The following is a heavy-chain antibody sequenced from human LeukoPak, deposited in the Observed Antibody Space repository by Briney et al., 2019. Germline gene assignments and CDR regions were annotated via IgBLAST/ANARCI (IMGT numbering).Heavy chain of an antibody. CDR3: ARRGSESYLPAYYYYYYGMDV. Sequence: GASVKVSCKASGYTFTSYGISWVRQAPGQGLEWMGWIGAYNGNTNYAQKLQGRVTMTTDTSTSTAYMELRSLRSDDTAVYYCARRGSESYLPAYYYYYYGMDVWGQGTTVTVSS. CDR1: GYTFTSYG. CDR2: IGAYNGNT. V-gene: IGHV1-18*01. J-gene: IGHJ6*02. D-gene: IGHD3-10*01.